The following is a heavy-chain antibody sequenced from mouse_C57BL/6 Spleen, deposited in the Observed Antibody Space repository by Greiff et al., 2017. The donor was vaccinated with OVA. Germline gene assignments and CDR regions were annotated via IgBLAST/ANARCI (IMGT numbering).Heavy chain of an antibody. CDR3: ARGLTGNYCDY. D-gene: IGHD4-1*01. CDR1: GYTFTSYW. J-gene: IGHJ2*01. CDR2: IDPSDSYT. V-gene: IGHV1-69*01. Sequence: QVQLKQPGAELVMPGASVKLSCKASGYTFTSYWMHWVKQRPGQGLEWIGEIDPSDSYTNYNQKFKGKSTLTVDKSSSTAYMQLSSLTSEDSAVYYCARGLTGNYCDYWGQGTTLTVSS.